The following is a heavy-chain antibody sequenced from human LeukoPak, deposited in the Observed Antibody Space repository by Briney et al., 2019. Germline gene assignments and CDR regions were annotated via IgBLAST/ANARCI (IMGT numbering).Heavy chain of an antibody. V-gene: IGHV3-23*01. D-gene: IGHD4-11*01. CDR3: ANSPFIDYPFDY. J-gene: IGHJ4*02. CDR2: ISGSGGST. CDR1: GFTFSSYA. Sequence: GGSLRLSCAASGFTFSSYAMSWVRQAPGKGLEWVSAISGSGGSTYYADSVKGRFTISRDNSKNTLYLQMNSLRAEDTAVYHCANSPFIDYPFDYWGQGTLVTVSS.